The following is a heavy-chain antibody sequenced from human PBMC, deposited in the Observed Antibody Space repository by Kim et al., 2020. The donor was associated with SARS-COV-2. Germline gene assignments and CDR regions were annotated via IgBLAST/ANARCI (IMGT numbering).Heavy chain of an antibody. CDR1: GFIFSSCW. Sequence: GGSLRLSCAASGFIFSSCWMSWVRQAPGKGLEWVANINQDGTNKQYVDSLEGRFTISRDNSKNSLYLQMSNLRGEDTAAYYCVTTTRSSSRDYWGQGTVVPLPT. D-gene: IGHD1-1*01. CDR2: INQDGTNK. CDR3: VTTTRSSSRDY. J-gene: IGHJ4*02. V-gene: IGHV3-7*01.